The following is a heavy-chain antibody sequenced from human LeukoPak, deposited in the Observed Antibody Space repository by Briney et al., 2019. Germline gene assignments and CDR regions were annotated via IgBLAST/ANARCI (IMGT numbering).Heavy chain of an antibody. CDR3: ARDVIGITGIFDY. V-gene: IGHV3-11*01. Sequence: GGSLRLSCAASGFTFSDYYMTWIRQAPGKGLEWVSYISSSGNTIYYADSVKGRFTISRDSPKNSLYLQMNSLRAEDTAVYYCARDVIGITGIFDYWGQGTLVTVSS. CDR2: ISSSGNTI. J-gene: IGHJ4*02. D-gene: IGHD1-20*01. CDR1: GFTFSDYY.